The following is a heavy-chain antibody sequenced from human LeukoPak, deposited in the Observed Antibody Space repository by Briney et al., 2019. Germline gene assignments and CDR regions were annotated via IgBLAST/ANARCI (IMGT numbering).Heavy chain of an antibody. CDR1: GFTVSSNY. D-gene: IGHD3-10*01. Sequence: GGSLRLSCAASGFTVSSNYMSWVRQAPGKGLEWVSSISSSSSYIYYADSVKGRFTISRDNAKNSLYLQMNSLRAEDTAVYHCARDRINYYGSGSYLRDDYWGQGTLVIVSS. CDR2: ISSSSSYI. J-gene: IGHJ4*02. CDR3: ARDRINYYGSGSYLRDDY. V-gene: IGHV3-21*01.